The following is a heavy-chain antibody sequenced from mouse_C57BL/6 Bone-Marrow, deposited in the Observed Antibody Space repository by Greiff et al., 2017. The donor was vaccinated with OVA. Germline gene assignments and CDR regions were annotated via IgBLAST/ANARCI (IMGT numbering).Heavy chain of an antibody. V-gene: IGHV1-54*01. J-gene: IGHJ3*01. CDR1: GYAFTNYL. D-gene: IGHD3-2*02. CDR2: INTGSGGT. CDR3: AREGDSSGYPFAY. Sequence: QVQLQQSGAELVRPGTSVKVSCKASGYAFTNYLIEWVKQRPGQGLEWIGAINTGSGGTTYNEKVKGKVTLTSNKAVSAAYMQLSSLTSEDSAVYFCAREGDSSGYPFAYWGQGTLVTVSA.